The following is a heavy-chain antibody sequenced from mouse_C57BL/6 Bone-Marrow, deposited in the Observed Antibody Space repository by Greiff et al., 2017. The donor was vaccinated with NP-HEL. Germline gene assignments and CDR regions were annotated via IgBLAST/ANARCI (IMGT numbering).Heavy chain of an antibody. CDR3: AKHGGFEDYGSSYNWYFDV. J-gene: IGHJ1*03. CDR1: GFSLTSYG. Sequence: VQVVESGPGLVAPSQSLSITCTVSGFSLTSYGVDWVRQPPGKGLEWLGVIWGGGSTNYNSALMSRLSISKDNSKSQVFLKMNSLQTDDTAMYYCAKHGGFEDYGSSYNWYFDVWGTGTTVTVSS. V-gene: IGHV2-9*01. D-gene: IGHD1-1*01. CDR2: IWGGGST.